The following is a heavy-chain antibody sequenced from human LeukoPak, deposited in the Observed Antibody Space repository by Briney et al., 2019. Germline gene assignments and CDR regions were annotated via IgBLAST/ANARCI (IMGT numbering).Heavy chain of an antibody. J-gene: IGHJ3*02. Sequence: PGGSLRLSCAASGVTFSHYLMHWVRQAPGKGLGWVSHINSDESNTNSSAASVKGRIIISRDNTKYTLYQKMNSLRAEDTAVYFCGRGGIGIDIWGQGTTVIVSS. D-gene: IGHD1-14*01. CDR1: GVTFSHYL. CDR2: INSDESNT. V-gene: IGHV3-74*01. CDR3: GRGGIGIDI.